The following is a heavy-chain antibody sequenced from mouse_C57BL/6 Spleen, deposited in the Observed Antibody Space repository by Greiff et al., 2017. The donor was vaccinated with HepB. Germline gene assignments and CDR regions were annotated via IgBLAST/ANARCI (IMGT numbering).Heavy chain of an antibody. CDR1: GFTFSDYG. J-gene: IGHJ3*01. CDR2: ISSGSSTI. V-gene: IGHV5-17*01. D-gene: IGHD1-1*01. CDR3: ANYYGSSGGGWFAY. Sequence: EVKLVESGGGLVKPGGSLKLSCAASGFTFSDYGMHWVRQAPEKGLEWVAYISSGSSTIYYADTVKGRFTISRDNAKNTLFLQMTSLRSEDTAMYYCANYYGSSGGGWFAYWGQGTLVTVSA.